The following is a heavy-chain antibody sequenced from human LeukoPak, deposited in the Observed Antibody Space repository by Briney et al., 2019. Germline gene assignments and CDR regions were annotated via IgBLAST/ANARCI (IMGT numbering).Heavy chain of an antibody. J-gene: IGHJ4*02. CDR3: AIDTCTITVCYRGVHNFDY. D-gene: IGHD2-8*01. CDR1: AYTLTKLY. CDR2: FDPDYGET. Sequence: ASVKVSCKVSAYTLTKLYLHWVRQAPGKGLEWMGGFDPDYGETSYAQKFQGRVTMTEDTSTGTAHMELSSLTSDDTAVYYCAIDTCTITVCYRGVHNFDYWGQGTLVAVSS. V-gene: IGHV1-24*01.